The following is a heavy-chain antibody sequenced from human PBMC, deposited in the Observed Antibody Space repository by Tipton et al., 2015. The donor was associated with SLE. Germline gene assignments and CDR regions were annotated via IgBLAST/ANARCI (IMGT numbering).Heavy chain of an antibody. CDR2: INHSGST. Sequence: TLSLTCAVYGGSFSGYYWSWIRQPPGKGLEWIGEINHSGSTNYNPSLKSRVTISVDTSKNQFSLKLSSVTAADTAVYYCAGDLSILWKGAFDIWGQGTMVTVSS. CDR3: AGDLSILWKGAFDI. J-gene: IGHJ3*02. V-gene: IGHV4-34*01. D-gene: IGHD2-21*01. CDR1: GGSFSGYY.